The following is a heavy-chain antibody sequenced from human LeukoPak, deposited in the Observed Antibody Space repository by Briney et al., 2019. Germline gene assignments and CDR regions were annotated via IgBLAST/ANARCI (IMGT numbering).Heavy chain of an antibody. V-gene: IGHV3-48*03. CDR3: AREASGTGFDP. Sequence: GGSLRLSCAASGFIFSSYEMNWVRQAPGKGLEWVSYISTSGSTIYYADSVKGRFTISRDNAKNSLYLQMNSLRAEDTAAYYCAREASGTGFDPWGQGTLVTVSS. CDR2: ISTSGSTI. D-gene: IGHD6-19*01. J-gene: IGHJ5*02. CDR1: GFIFSSYE.